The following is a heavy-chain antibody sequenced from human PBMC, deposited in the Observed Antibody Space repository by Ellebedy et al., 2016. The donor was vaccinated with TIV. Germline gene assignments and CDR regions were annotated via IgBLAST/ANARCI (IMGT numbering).Heavy chain of an antibody. D-gene: IGHD2-21*02. CDR2: IYSGGGT. J-gene: IGHJ4*02. CDR1: GGSMSSYS. V-gene: IGHV4-4*07. Sequence: MPSETLSLTCTVSGGSMSSYSWSCIRQPAGKGLAWIGHIYSGGGTNYNPPLKSRVTMSVDTSKNKFFLRLSSVTAADTAVYYCAREGIEYCDGDCHFDYWGQGTLVTVSS. CDR3: AREGIEYCDGDCHFDY.